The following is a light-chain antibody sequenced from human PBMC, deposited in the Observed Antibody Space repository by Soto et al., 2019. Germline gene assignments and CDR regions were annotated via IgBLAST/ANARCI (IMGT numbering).Light chain of an antibody. J-gene: IGLJ1*01. V-gene: IGLV2-8*01. Sequence: QSALTQPPSASGSPGQSVTISCTGTSSDVGANNDYVSWYQQHPGKVPKLMIYEVSKRPPGVPDRFSGSKSGNTASLTVSGLQAEDEAHYYCSSYAGSDNFVFANGKKGIVL. CDR1: SSDVGANNDY. CDR3: SSYAGSDNFV. CDR2: EVS.